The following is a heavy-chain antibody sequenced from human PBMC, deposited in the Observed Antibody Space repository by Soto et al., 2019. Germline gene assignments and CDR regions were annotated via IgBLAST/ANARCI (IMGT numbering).Heavy chain of an antibody. V-gene: IGHV3-9*01. CDR3: AKDGAHRLGYCSSTSCYVGLGYFDY. J-gene: IGHJ4*02. CDR1: GFTFDDYA. CDR2: ISWNSGSI. D-gene: IGHD2-2*01. Sequence: EVQLVESGGGLVQPGRSLRLSCAASGFTFDDYAMHWVRQAPGKGLEWVSGISWNSGSIGYADSVKGRFTISRDNAKNSLYLQMNSLRAEDTALYYCAKDGAHRLGYCSSTSCYVGLGYFDYWGQGTLVTVSS.